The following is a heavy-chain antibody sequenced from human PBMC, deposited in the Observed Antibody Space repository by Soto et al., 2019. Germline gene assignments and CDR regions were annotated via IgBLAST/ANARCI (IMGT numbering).Heavy chain of an antibody. CDR2: IYWDDDK. V-gene: IGHV2-5*02. CDR3: EHRGPPILFLEWLRKSIQSYAFDI. CDR1: GFSLSTSGVG. J-gene: IGHJ3*02. Sequence: QITLKESGTTLVKPTQTLTLTCTFSGFSLSTSGVGVGWIRQPPGKALEWLALIYWDDDKRYSPSLKSRLTINKDTSKNQVVLKMTHMDPVDTATYYFEHRGPPILFLEWLRKSIQSYAFDIWGQGTMVTVAS. D-gene: IGHD3-3*01.